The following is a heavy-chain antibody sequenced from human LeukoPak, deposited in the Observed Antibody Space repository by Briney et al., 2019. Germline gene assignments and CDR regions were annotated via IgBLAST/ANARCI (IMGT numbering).Heavy chain of an antibody. J-gene: IGHJ4*02. V-gene: IGHV3-21*01. Sequence: GGSLRLSCAAFGFTFSSYSMNWVRQAPGKGLEWVSSISSSSSYIYYADSVKGRFTISRDNAKNSLYLQMNSLRAEDTAVYYCASGEGSVLSFDYWGQGTLVTVSS. D-gene: IGHD3-10*01. CDR2: ISSSSSYI. CDR3: ASGEGSVLSFDY. CDR1: GFTFSSYS.